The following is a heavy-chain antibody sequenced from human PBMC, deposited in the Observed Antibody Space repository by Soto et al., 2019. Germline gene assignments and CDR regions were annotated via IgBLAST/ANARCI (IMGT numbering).Heavy chain of an antibody. CDR2: INPNNGGT. V-gene: IGHV1-2*04. CDR1: GYIFTGYY. CDR3: ATSRARIAVARETEYYFDY. Sequence: ASVKVSCKASGYIFTGYYMHWVRQAPGQGLEWMGWINPNNGGTKYAQKFQGWVTMTRDTSISTAYMELSRLTSDDTAVYYCATSRARIAVARETEYYFDYWGQGTLVTVSA. J-gene: IGHJ4*02. D-gene: IGHD6-19*01.